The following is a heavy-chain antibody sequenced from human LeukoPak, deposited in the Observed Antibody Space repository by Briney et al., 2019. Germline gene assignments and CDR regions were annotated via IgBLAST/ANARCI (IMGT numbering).Heavy chain of an antibody. V-gene: IGHV3-74*01. CDR2: INSDGSST. Sequence: GGSLRLSCAASGFTFSSYAMHWVRQAPGKGLVWVSRINSDGSSTSYADSVKGRFTISRGNAKNTLYLQMNSLRAEDTAVYYCARDCGGDCYYYYGMDVWGQGTTVTVSS. J-gene: IGHJ6*02. D-gene: IGHD2-21*02. CDR1: GFTFSSYA. CDR3: ARDCGGDCYYYYGMDV.